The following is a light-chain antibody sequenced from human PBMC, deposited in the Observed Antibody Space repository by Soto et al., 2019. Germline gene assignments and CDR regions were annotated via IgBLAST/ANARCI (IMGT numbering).Light chain of an antibody. CDR1: QSIGDY. J-gene: IGKJ4*01. V-gene: IGKV3-11*01. CDR3: QQRSDWPLT. Sequence: IVLTQSPATLSLSPGEGATLSCRASQSIGDYVAWCQQKPGQAPRLLIYDGSNRAVGIPARVSGSASGTDSTRPISSLEPEDFAVYYCQQRSDWPLTFGGGTRVEI. CDR2: DGS.